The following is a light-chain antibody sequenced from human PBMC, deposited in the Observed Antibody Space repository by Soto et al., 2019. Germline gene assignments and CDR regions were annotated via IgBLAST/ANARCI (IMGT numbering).Light chain of an antibody. CDR3: ISFTTSVTYV. J-gene: IGLJ1*01. V-gene: IGLV2-14*03. CDR1: SSDVGAYNY. Sequence: QSALTQPASVSGSPGQSITVSCTGTSSDVGAYNYVSWYQQHPGKAPKLIISGVSNRPSGVSNRSSASKSGNTASLTISGLQAEDEADYYCISFTTSVTYVFGTGTKVTVL. CDR2: GVS.